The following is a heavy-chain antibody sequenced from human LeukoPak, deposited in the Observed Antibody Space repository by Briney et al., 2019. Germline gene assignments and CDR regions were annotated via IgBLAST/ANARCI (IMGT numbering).Heavy chain of an antibody. CDR3: ASGIRVAMSYYYYMDV. CDR2: INPNSGGT. D-gene: IGHD6-19*01. CDR1: GYTFTGYY. Sequence: GASVKVSCKASGYTFTGYYMHWVRQAPGQGLEWMGWINPNSGGTNYAQKFQGRVTMTRDTSISTAYMELSRLRSDDTAVYYCASGIRVAMSYYYYMDVWGKGTTVTVSS. J-gene: IGHJ6*03. V-gene: IGHV1-2*02.